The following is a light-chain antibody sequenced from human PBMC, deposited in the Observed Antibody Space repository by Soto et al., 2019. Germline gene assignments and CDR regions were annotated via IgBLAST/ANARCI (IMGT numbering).Light chain of an antibody. J-gene: IGKJ2*01. V-gene: IGKV3-20*01. CDR1: QSVSGGD. CDR2: EAS. Sequence: EIVLTQSPGTLSLSPGERATLSCRASQSVSGGDLAWYQQKPGQAPRLLIYEASSRATGIPDRFSGSGSGTDFTLTISRLEPEDFAMYYCQQYGSSPRGTFGRGTKLEIK. CDR3: QQYGSSPRGT.